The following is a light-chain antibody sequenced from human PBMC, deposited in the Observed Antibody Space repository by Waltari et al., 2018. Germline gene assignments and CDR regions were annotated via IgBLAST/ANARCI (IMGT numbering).Light chain of an antibody. V-gene: IGLV4-69*01. CDR3: QTGGHGTWV. Sequence: QLVLTQSPSSSASLGASVKPTCTLSSGHSTNVIAWLQKRPERGPRYLMTVNSDGSHNKGDEIPVRFSGSSSGAEHYLTISSLQSEDEADYYCQTGGHGTWVFGGGTKLTVL. J-gene: IGLJ3*02. CDR1: SGHSTNV. CDR2: VNSDGSH.